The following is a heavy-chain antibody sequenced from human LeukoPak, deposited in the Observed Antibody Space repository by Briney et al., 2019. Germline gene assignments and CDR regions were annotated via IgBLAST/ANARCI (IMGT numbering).Heavy chain of an antibody. Sequence: GGSLRLSCAASGFTFSSYAMRWVRQAPGKGLEYVSAISSNGGSTYYANSVKGRFTISRDNSKNTLYLQMGSLRAEDMAVYYCARASAAAGSRNWFDPWGQGTLVTVSS. CDR3: ARASAAAGSRNWFDP. V-gene: IGHV3-64*01. J-gene: IGHJ5*02. CDR2: ISSNGGST. D-gene: IGHD6-13*01. CDR1: GFTFSSYA.